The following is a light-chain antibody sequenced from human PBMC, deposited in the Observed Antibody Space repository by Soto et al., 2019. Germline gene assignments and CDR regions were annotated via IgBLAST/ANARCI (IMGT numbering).Light chain of an antibody. CDR3: QQYNSYSQTCT. Sequence: AIRVYLSASSLSASTGDRVTITCRASHPISNYLNWYQHRPGKAPKLLIYGASTLQSGVPSRFSGSGSGTEFTLTISSLQPDDFATYYCQQYNSYSQTCTFGQGTKVE. J-gene: IGKJ1*01. V-gene: IGKV1-8*01. CDR2: GAS. CDR1: HPISNY.